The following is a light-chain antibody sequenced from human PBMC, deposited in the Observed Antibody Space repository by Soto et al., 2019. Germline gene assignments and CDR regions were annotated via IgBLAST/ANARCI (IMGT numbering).Light chain of an antibody. Sequence: QSVLTQPPSVSGAPGQRVTVSCIGSSSNIGAGYPVHWYQQVPGTAPKLVIYGNTNRPSGVPDRFSGSKSDTSASLAITGLQAEDEADYHCQSYDSSLSAAVFGGGTKLTVL. CDR1: SSNIGAGYP. CDR2: GNT. CDR3: QSYDSSLSAAV. V-gene: IGLV1-40*01. J-gene: IGLJ3*02.